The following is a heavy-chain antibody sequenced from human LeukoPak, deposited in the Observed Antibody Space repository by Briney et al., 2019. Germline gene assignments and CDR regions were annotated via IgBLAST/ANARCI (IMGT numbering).Heavy chain of an antibody. Sequence: ASVKVSCKASGYTFTSYDINWVRQATGQGLGWMGWMNPNSGNTGYAQKFQGRVTMTRNTSISTAYMELSSLRSEDTAVYYCARGGGSGKNYYYYYYMDVWGKGTTVTVSS. CDR2: MNPNSGNT. V-gene: IGHV1-8*01. J-gene: IGHJ6*03. D-gene: IGHD1-14*01. CDR1: GYTFTSYD. CDR3: ARGGGSGKNYYYYYYMDV.